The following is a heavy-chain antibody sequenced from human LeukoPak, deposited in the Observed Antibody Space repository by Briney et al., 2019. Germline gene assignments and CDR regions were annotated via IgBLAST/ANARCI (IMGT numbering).Heavy chain of an antibody. Sequence: TSETLSLTCTVSGGSISSSSHYWGWIRQPPGKGLEWIGSIYYSGSTYYNPSLKSRVTISVDTSKNQFSLKLSSVTAADTAVYYCARGGLISLANTPLGAFDIWGQGTMVSVSS. CDR1: GGSISSSSHY. CDR3: ARGGLISLANTPLGAFDI. CDR2: IYYSGST. D-gene: IGHD3/OR15-3a*01. J-gene: IGHJ3*02. V-gene: IGHV4-39*07.